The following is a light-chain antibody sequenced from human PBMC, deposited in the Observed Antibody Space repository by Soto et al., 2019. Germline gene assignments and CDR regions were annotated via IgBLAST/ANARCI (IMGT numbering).Light chain of an antibody. CDR1: SSDVVGYNY. CDR2: DVS. V-gene: IGLV2-14*01. J-gene: IGLJ1*01. Sequence: QSVLTQPASVSGSPGQSITISCTGTSSDVVGYNYVSWYQQHPGKAPKLMIYDVSNRPSGVSNRFPGSKSGNTASLTISGLQAEDEADYYCSSYTSSSTPLYVFGTGTKVTVL. CDR3: SSYTSSSTPLYV.